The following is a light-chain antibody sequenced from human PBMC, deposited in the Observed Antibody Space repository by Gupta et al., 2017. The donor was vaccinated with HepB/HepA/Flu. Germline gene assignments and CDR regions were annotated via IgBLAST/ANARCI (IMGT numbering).Light chain of an antibody. Sequence: PVLTQSSSASASLGSSVKLTCTLSSGNSSYIIAWHLQQPGKAPRCWMKVEGSGTYNKGSGVPERFSGSRSGAARYLTNSNLQSEDESYYYCETCDSNTRIFSGGTKLTVL. CDR1: SGNSSYI. CDR3: ETCDSNTRI. J-gene: IGLJ2*01. V-gene: IGLV4-60*03. CDR2: VEGSGTY.